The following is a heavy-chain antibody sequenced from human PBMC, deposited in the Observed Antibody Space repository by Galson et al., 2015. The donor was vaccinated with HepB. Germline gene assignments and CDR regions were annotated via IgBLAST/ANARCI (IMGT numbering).Heavy chain of an antibody. CDR2: ITSSSSTI. CDR1: GFTFSSYS. D-gene: IGHD4-11*01. Sequence: SLRLSCAASGFTFSSYSMSWVRQAPGKGLEWVSYITSSSSTIYYADSVKGRFTISRDNAKNSLYLQMNSLRVEDTAVYYCARLPRSNPGGVWGKGTTVTVSS. V-gene: IGHV3-48*01. J-gene: IGHJ6*04. CDR3: ARLPRSNPGGV.